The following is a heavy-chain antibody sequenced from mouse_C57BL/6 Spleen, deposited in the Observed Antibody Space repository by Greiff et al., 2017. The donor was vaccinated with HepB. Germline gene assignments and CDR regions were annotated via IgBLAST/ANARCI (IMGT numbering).Heavy chain of an antibody. D-gene: IGHD1-1*01. CDR3: ASDYYYGSSGYFDV. Sequence: DVQLVESGGGLVQPGGSLKLSCAASGIDFSRYWMSWVRRAPGKGLEWIGEINPDSSTINYAPSLKDKFIISRDNAKNTLYLQMSKVRSEDTALYYCASDYYYGSSGYFDVWGTGTTVTVSS. CDR2: INPDSSTI. V-gene: IGHV4-1*01. CDR1: GIDFSRYW. J-gene: IGHJ1*03.